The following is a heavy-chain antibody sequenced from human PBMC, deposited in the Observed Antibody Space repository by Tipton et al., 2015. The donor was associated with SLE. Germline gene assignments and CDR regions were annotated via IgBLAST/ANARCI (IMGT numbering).Heavy chain of an antibody. Sequence: SLRLSCAASGFTFSSYAMHWVRQTPGQGLQWVTVISYDGTNKYYADSVKGRFTTSRDNSKNTLYLQMNSLKAEDTAVYYCANSLYSSPDYWGQGTLVTVFS. V-gene: IGHV3-30*04. CDR3: ANSLYSSPDY. CDR1: GFTFSSYA. J-gene: IGHJ4*02. D-gene: IGHD6-13*01. CDR2: ISYDGTNK.